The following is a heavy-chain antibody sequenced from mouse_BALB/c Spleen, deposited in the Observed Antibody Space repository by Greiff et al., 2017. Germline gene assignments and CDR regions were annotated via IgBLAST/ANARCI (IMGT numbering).Heavy chain of an antibody. V-gene: IGHV2-2*02. CDR3: ARRDGNYYSYYAMDY. D-gene: IGHD2-1*01. CDR1: GFSLTSYG. Sequence: VQLVESGPGLVQPSQSLSITCTVSGFSLTSYGVHWVRQSPGKGLEWLGVIWSGGSTDYNAAFISRLSISKDNSKSQVFFKMNSLQANDTAIYYCARRDGNYYSYYAMDYWGQGTSVTVSS. CDR2: IWSGGST. J-gene: IGHJ4*01.